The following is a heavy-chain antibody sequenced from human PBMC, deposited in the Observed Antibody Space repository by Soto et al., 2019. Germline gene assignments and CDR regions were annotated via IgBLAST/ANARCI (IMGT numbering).Heavy chain of an antibody. CDR2: INPSGGST. J-gene: IGHJ4*02. CDR3: ARMPSPIVVVVLFDY. V-gene: IGHV1-46*01. CDR1: GYTFTSYY. D-gene: IGHD2-15*01. Sequence: ASVKVSCKASGYTFTSYYMHWVRQAPGQGLEWMGIINPSGGSTSYAQKFQGRVTMTRDTSTSTVYMELSSLRSEDTAVYYCARMPSPIVVVVLFDYWGQGTLVTVSS.